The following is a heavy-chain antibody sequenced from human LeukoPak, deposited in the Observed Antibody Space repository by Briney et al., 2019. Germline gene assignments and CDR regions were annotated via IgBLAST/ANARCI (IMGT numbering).Heavy chain of an antibody. Sequence: SETLSLTCSVSGGSIAVNHYYWGWSRQPPGRGLEWIGSGLYTGNTYSNPSLRSRVTISVDTSKNEFSLKMNSVTAADMAVYYCAREHRSSKYFDSWGQGALMIVSS. CDR3: AREHRSSKYFDS. V-gene: IGHV4-39*02. CDR2: GLYTGNT. CDR1: GGSIAVNHYY. J-gene: IGHJ4*02. D-gene: IGHD6-6*01.